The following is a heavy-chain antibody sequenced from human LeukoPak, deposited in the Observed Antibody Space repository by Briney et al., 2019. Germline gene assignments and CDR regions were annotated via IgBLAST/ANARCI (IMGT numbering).Heavy chain of an antibody. J-gene: IGHJ4*02. Sequence: PGGSLRLSCAASGFTVSSNYMSWVRQAPGKGLEWVSVIYSGGSTYYADSVKGRFTISRDNAKNSLYLQMNSLRAEDTAVYYCARVESSSSSYYFDYWGQGTLVTVSS. CDR1: GFTVSSNY. CDR2: IYSGGST. CDR3: ARVESSSSSYYFDY. D-gene: IGHD6-6*01. V-gene: IGHV3-66*01.